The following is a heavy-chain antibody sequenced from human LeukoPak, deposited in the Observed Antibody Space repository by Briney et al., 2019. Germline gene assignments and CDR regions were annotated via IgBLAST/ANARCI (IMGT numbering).Heavy chain of an antibody. CDR3: ARVSNFRGSGSYEYYFDY. D-gene: IGHD3-10*01. J-gene: IGHJ4*02. CDR2: IYHSGST. Sequence: SETLSLTCAVSGGSISSSNWWSWVRQPPGKGLEWIGEIYHSGSTNYNPSLKSRVTISVDTSKNQFSLKLSSVTAADTAVYYCARVSNFRGSGSYEYYFDYWGQGTLVTVSS. CDR1: GGSISSSNW. V-gene: IGHV4-4*02.